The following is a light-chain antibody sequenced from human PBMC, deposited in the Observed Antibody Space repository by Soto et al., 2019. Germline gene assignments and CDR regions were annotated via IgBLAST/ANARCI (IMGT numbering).Light chain of an antibody. CDR3: SSFVGGDSFDVI. CDR1: GSDIGAYNY. CDR2: DVI. V-gene: IGLV2-8*01. Sequence: QSVLTQPPSASGSPGQSVTISCTGTGSDIGAYNYVSCYQQYPGKAPKVMIYDVIKRPSGVPDRFSGSKSGNTASLTVSGLRADDEAVYYCSSFVGGDSFDVIFGGGTKLTVL. J-gene: IGLJ2*01.